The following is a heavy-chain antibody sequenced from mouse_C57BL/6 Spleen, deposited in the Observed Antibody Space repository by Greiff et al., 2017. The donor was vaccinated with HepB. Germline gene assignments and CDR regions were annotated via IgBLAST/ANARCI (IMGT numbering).Heavy chain of an antibody. D-gene: IGHD1-1*01. Sequence: VQLQQSGAELVKPGASVKMSCKAPGYTFTSYWITWVKQRPGQGLEWIGDIYPGSGSTNYNEKFKSKATLTVDTSSSTAYMQLSSLTSEDSAVYYCAREGYYYGSSDYWGQGTTLTVSS. CDR2: IYPGSGST. CDR3: AREGYYYGSSDY. V-gene: IGHV1-55*01. CDR1: GYTFTSYW. J-gene: IGHJ2*01.